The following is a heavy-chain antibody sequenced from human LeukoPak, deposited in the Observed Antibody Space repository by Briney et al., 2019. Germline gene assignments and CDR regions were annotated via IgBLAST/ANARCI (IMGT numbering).Heavy chain of an antibody. CDR1: GYTFTSYG. J-gene: IGHJ3*02. CDR2: INAGNGNT. V-gene: IGHV1-3*01. D-gene: IGHD3-22*01. CDR3: ARFHYYDSSGFWAFDI. Sequence: ASVKVSCKASGYTFTSYGISWVRQAPGQRLEWMGWINAGNGNTKYSQKFQGRVTITTDTSASTAYMELSSLRSEDTAVYYCARFHYYDSSGFWAFDIWGQGTMVTVSS.